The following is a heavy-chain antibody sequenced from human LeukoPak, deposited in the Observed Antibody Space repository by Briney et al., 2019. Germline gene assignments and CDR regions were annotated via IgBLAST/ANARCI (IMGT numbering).Heavy chain of an antibody. CDR2: FDPEDGET. V-gene: IGHV1-24*01. Sequence: GASVKVSCKVSGYTLTELSMHWVRQAPGKGLEWMGSFDPEDGETIYAQKFQGRVTMTEDTSTDTAYMELSSLRSEDTAVYYCARGKDIVVVPAAIGDYWGQGTLVTVSS. CDR1: GYTLTELS. J-gene: IGHJ4*02. D-gene: IGHD2-2*01. CDR3: ARGKDIVVVPAAIGDY.